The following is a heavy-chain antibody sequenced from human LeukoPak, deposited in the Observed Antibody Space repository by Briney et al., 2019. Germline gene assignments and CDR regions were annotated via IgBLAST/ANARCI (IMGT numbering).Heavy chain of an antibody. D-gene: IGHD2-8*01. J-gene: IGHJ4*02. CDR2: ISFDGSNK. V-gene: IGHV3-30*19. CDR3: AKGCPRGVAY. Sequence: GGSLRLSCAASGFAFTTYGIHRVRQAPGKGLEWVAFISFDGSNKYFPDSVKGRFTISRDNSKNTLYLQVNSLRAEDTAVYYCAKGCPRGVAYLGQGTLVIVSS. CDR1: GFAFTTYG.